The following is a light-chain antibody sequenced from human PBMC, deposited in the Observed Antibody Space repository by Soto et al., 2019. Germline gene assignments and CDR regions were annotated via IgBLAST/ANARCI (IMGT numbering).Light chain of an antibody. J-gene: IGLJ2*01. CDR2: EVS. V-gene: IGLV2-14*01. CDR1: SSDVGGSNY. Sequence: QSALTQPASVSGSPGQSITISCTGTSSDVGGSNYVSWYQQHPGKAPKLMIYEVSNRPSGVSNRFSGSKSGNTASLTISGLQAEDEADDYCSSYTSSSTLVFGGGTKLTVL. CDR3: SSYTSSSTLV.